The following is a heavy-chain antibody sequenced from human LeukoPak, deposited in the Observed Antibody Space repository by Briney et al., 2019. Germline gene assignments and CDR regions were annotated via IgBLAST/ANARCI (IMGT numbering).Heavy chain of an antibody. J-gene: IGHJ4*02. CDR1: GGSISSSSYY. D-gene: IGHD1-26*01. CDR2: IYYTGST. Sequence: SETLSLTCTVSGGSISSSSYYWGWIRQPPGKGLEWIANIYYTGSTYYNPSLKSRVTVSVDTSKNQFSLKVSSTTAADTAVYYCARGAGGSYRTRVDYWGQGTLVTVSS. V-gene: IGHV4-39*01. CDR3: ARGAGGSYRTRVDY.